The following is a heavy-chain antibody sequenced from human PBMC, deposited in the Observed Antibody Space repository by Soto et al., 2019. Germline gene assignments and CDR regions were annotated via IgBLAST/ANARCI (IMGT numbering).Heavy chain of an antibody. D-gene: IGHD2-15*01. J-gene: IGHJ6*02. CDR3: ARGGCSGGSCYPSLYYGMDV. Sequence: QVQLVQSGAEVKKPGSSVKVSCKASGGTFSSYAISWVRQAPGQGLEWMGGIIPIFGTANYAQKFQGRVTITADESTCTAYMELSSLRSEDTAVYSGARGGCSGGSCYPSLYYGMDVWGQGTTVTVSS. V-gene: IGHV1-69*01. CDR1: GGTFSSYA. CDR2: IIPIFGTA.